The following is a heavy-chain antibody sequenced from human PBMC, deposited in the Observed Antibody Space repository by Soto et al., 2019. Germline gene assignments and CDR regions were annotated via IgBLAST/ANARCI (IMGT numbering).Heavy chain of an antibody. D-gene: IGHD6-19*01. V-gene: IGHV3-15*01. Sequence: PGGSLRLSCAASGFTFSNAWMSWVRQAPGKGLEWVGRIKSKTDGGTTDYAAPVKGRFTISRDDSKNTLYLQMNSLKTEDTAAYYCTTLPVAGPRYFQHWGQGTLVTVSS. CDR2: IKSKTDGGTT. CDR1: GFTFSNAW. J-gene: IGHJ1*01. CDR3: TTLPVAGPRYFQH.